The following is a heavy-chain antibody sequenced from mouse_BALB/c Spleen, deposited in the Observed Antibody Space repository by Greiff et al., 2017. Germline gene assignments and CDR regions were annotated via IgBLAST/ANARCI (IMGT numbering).Heavy chain of an antibody. Sequence: VQLQQSGAELVKPGASVKLSCTASGFNIKDTYMHWVKQRPEQGLEWIGRIDPANGNTKYDPKFQGKATITADTSSNTAYLQLSSLTSEDTAVYYCARTFTTVVAPLDDWGQGTTLTVSS. D-gene: IGHD1-1*01. CDR2: IDPANGNT. CDR3: ARTFTTVVAPLDD. CDR1: GFNIKDTY. V-gene: IGHV14-3*02. J-gene: IGHJ2*01.